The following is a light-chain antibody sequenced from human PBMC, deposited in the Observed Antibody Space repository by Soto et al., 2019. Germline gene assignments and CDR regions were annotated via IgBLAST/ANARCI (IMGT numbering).Light chain of an antibody. V-gene: IGKV3-11*01. Sequence: EVVLTQSPATLSLSAGERATLSCRASQSVSNSLAWYQQKPGQPPRLLIYNASSRATGIPARFSGSGSGTDFTLTISSLEPEDFAVYYCQQYNSYWTFGQGTKVDIK. CDR3: QQYNSYWT. CDR1: QSVSNS. CDR2: NAS. J-gene: IGKJ1*01.